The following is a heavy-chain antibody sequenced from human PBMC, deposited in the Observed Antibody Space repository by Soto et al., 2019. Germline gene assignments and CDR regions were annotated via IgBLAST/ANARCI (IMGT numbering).Heavy chain of an antibody. J-gene: IGHJ6*02. Sequence: GGSLRLSCAASGFTFSSYGMHWVRQAPGKGLEWVAVISYGGSNKYYADSVKGRFTISRDNSKNTLYLQMNSLRAEDTAVYYCAKDMYDSSGYHLYYYYYGMDVWGQGTTVTVSS. CDR3: AKDMYDSSGYHLYYYYYGMDV. CDR1: GFTFSSYG. D-gene: IGHD3-22*01. V-gene: IGHV3-30*18. CDR2: ISYGGSNK.